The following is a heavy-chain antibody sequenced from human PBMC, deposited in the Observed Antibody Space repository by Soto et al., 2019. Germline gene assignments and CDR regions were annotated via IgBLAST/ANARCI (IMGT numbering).Heavy chain of an antibody. V-gene: IGHV3-64*02. Sequence: PGGSLRLSCAASGFTFSSFAMHWVRQAPGKGLEYVSAITSNGGSTYHADSVKGRFTISRDNSKNTLYLQMGSLRAEDMALYYCARSKVPAVTNDAFDIWGQGTMVTVSS. CDR3: ARSKVPAVTNDAFDI. D-gene: IGHD1-1*01. CDR1: GFTFSSFA. J-gene: IGHJ3*02. CDR2: ITSNGGST.